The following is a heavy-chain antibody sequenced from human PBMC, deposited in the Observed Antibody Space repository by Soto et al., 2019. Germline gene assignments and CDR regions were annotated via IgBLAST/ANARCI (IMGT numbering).Heavy chain of an antibody. CDR3: ARKSSGLADYFDY. Sequence: PSETLSLTCTVSGGSISSSSYYWGWIRQPPGKGLEWIGSIYYSGSTYYNPSLKSRVTISVDTSKNQFSLKLSSVTAADTAVYYCARKSSGLADYFDYWGQGTLVTVSS. V-gene: IGHV4-39*01. CDR1: GGSISSSSYY. D-gene: IGHD6-19*01. CDR2: IYYSGST. J-gene: IGHJ4*02.